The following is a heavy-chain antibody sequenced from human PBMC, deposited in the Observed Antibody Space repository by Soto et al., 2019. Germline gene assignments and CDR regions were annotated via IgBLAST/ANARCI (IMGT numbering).Heavy chain of an antibody. D-gene: IGHD3-22*01. CDR3: ARATYYYDSSGYYAYYGMDV. CDR2: IYTSGST. CDR1: CGSISSYY. J-gene: IGHJ6*02. V-gene: IGHV4-4*07. Sequence: PSETLSLTGTVSCGSISSYYWSWIRQPAGKGLEWIGRIYTSGSTNYNPSLKSRVTMAVDTSKNQFSLKLSSVTAADTAVYYCARATYYYDSSGYYAYYGMDVWGQGTTVTVSS.